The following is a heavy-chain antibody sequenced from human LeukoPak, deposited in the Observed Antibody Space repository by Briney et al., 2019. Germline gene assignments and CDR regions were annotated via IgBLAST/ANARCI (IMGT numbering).Heavy chain of an antibody. CDR3: ARGYDSSGYYLSWDY. V-gene: IGHV1-8*03. D-gene: IGHD3-22*01. CDR2: MNPNSGNT. J-gene: IGHJ4*02. Sequence: GASVKVSCKASGYTFTSYDINWVRQATGQGLEWMGWMNPNSGNTGYAQKFQGRVTITRNTSISTAYMELSSLRSEDTAVYYCARGYDSSGYYLSWDYWGQGTLVTVTS. CDR1: GYTFTSYD.